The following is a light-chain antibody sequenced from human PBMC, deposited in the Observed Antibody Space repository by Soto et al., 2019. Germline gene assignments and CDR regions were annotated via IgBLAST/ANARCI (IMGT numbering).Light chain of an antibody. Sequence: QSALTQPPSASGSPGPSVTISCTGTSSDVGGYNFFSWYQQHPGKVPKLMVYEVNQRPSGVPDRFSGSKSGNTASLTVSGLQADDEADYYCTSYAGGNNVFGTGTKLTVL. CDR1: SSDVGGYNF. CDR2: EVN. J-gene: IGLJ1*01. V-gene: IGLV2-8*01. CDR3: TSYAGGNNV.